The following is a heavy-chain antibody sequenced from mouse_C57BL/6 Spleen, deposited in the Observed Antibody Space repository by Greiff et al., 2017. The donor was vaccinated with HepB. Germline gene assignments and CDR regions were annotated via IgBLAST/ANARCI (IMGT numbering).Heavy chain of an antibody. CDR2: FYPGSGSI. V-gene: IGHV1-62-2*01. D-gene: IGHD1-1*01. Sequence: QVQLKESGAELVKPGASVKLSCKASGYTFTEYTIHWVKQRSGQGLEWIGWFYPGSGSIKYNEKFKDKATLTADKSSSTVYMELSRLTSEDSAVYFCARHEDTSFITTVPPSWFAYWGQGTLVTVSA. J-gene: IGHJ3*01. CDR1: GYTFTEYT. CDR3: ARHEDTSFITTVPPSWFAY.